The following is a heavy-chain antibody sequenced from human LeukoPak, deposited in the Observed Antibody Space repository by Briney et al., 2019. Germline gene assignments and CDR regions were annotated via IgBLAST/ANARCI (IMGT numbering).Heavy chain of an antibody. CDR2: ISGSSATM. D-gene: IGHD1-1*01. J-gene: IGHJ4*02. CDR3: ARAERPIDY. CDR1: GFTFSGSS. V-gene: IGHV3-48*04. Sequence: PGGSLRLSCAASGFTFSGSSMNWVRQAPGRGLEWISYISGSSATMDYADSVKGRFTISRDNAKNSLYLQMNSLRAEDTAVYYCARAERPIDYWGQGTLVTVSS.